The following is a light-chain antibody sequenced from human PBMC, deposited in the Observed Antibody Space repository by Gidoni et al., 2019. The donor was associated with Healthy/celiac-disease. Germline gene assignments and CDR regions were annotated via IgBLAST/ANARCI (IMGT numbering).Light chain of an antibody. J-gene: IGKJ1*01. CDR1: QSVSSSY. V-gene: IGKV3-20*01. CDR3: QQYGSSPPWT. Sequence: EIVLTQSPGTLSLSPGERATRSCRASQSVSSSYLAWYQQKPGQAPRLLIYGAASRATGITDRFSGSGSGTDFTLTISRLEPEDFAVYYCQQYGSSPPWTFGQGTKVEIK. CDR2: GAA.